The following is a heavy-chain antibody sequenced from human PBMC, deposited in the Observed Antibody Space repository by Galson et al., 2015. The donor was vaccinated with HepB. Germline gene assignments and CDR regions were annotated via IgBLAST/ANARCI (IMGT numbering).Heavy chain of an antibody. D-gene: IGHD4-17*01. Sequence: SLRLSCAASGFTFSSYGMHWVRQAPGKGLEWVAVIWYDGSNKYYADSVKGRFTISRHNSKNTLYLQMNSLRAEDTAVYYCARDSGYYGDNAFDIWGQGTMVTVSS. V-gene: IGHV3-33*01. CDR1: GFTFSSYG. CDR2: IWYDGSNK. CDR3: ARDSGYYGDNAFDI. J-gene: IGHJ3*02.